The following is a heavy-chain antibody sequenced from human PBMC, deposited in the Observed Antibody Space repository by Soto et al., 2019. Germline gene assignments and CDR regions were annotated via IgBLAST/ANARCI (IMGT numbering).Heavy chain of an antibody. CDR1: GYRFTSYW. Sequence: GESLKISFRTSGYRFTSYWIAWVRQMPGKGLEWMGIIFPSDSDTRYSPSFQGQVTISADRSTSTVFLQWASLKASDTAVHFCARKDKSGYFNWFDPWGQGTLVTVSS. J-gene: IGHJ5*02. D-gene: IGHD3-22*01. CDR3: ARKDKSGYFNWFDP. V-gene: IGHV5-51*01. CDR2: IFPSDSDT.